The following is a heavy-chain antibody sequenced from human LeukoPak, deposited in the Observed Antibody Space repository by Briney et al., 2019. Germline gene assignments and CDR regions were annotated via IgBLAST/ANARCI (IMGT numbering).Heavy chain of an antibody. D-gene: IGHD1-26*01. J-gene: IGHJ4*02. CDR3: AKATRGLWYFDY. V-gene: IGHV3-23*01. CDR1: GFTFSSYA. Sequence: GGSLRLSCAASGFTFSSYAMSWVRQAPGKGLEWVSAISGSGGSTYYTDSVKGRFTISRDNSKNTLYLQMNSLRAEDTALYYCAKATRGLWYFDYWGLGTLVTVSS. CDR2: ISGSGGST.